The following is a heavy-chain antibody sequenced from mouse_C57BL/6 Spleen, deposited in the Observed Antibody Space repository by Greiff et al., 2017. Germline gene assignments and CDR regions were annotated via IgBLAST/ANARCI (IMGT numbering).Heavy chain of an antibody. CDR1: GFSLTSYG. Sequence: VKLVESGPGLVQPSQSLSITCTVSGFSLTSYGVHWVRQSPGKGLEWLGVIWSGGSTDYNAAFISRLSISKDNSKSQVFFKMNSLQADDTAIYYCAREREAYGSSPSYAMDYWGQGTSVTVSS. J-gene: IGHJ4*01. CDR2: IWSGGST. D-gene: IGHD1-1*01. CDR3: AREREAYGSSPSYAMDY. V-gene: IGHV2-2*01.